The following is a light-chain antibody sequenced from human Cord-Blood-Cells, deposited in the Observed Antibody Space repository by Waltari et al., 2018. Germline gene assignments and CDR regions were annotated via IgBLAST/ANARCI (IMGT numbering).Light chain of an antibody. CDR1: SSDIGSYNL. CDR3: CSYAGSSTYV. Sequence: QSALTQPAAVSGSPGQSITISCTGPSSDIGSYNLVSWYQQHPGKAPKLMIYKVSKRPSGVSNRFSGSKSGNTASLTISGLQAEDEADYYCCSYAGSSTYVFGTGTKVTVL. CDR2: KVS. J-gene: IGLJ1*01. V-gene: IGLV2-23*02.